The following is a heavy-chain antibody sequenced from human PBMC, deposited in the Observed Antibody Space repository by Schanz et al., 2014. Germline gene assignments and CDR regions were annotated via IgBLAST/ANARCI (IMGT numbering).Heavy chain of an antibody. V-gene: IGHV7-4-1*02. CDR3: ARGRPSTSWFYFDY. J-gene: IGHJ4*02. Sequence: VQLVQSGSELRKPGASVKVSCKASGYTFTTYAMSWVRQVPSQGLEWMGWISTNTGNPTYAQGFTGRFVFSLDTSVTTAYLQINSLKAEDTAVYYCARGRPSTSWFYFDYWGQGTLVTVSS. D-gene: IGHD6-13*01. CDR2: ISTNTGNP. CDR1: GYTFTTYA.